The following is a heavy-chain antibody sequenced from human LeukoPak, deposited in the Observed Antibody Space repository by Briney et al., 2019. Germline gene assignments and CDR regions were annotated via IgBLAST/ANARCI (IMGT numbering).Heavy chain of an antibody. CDR1: GFTFSSYA. CDR3: ARGSGGENWFDP. J-gene: IGHJ5*02. V-gene: IGHV3-30-3*01. D-gene: IGHD4-23*01. CDR2: ISYDGSNK. Sequence: GGSLRLSCAASGFTFSSYAMHWVRQAPGKGLEWVAVISYDGSNKYYADSVKGRFTISRDNSKNTLYLQMNSLRAEDTAVYYCARGSGGENWFDPWGQGTLVTVSS.